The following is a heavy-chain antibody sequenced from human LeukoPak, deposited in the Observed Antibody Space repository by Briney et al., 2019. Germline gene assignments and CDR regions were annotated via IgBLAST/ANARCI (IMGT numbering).Heavy chain of an antibody. J-gene: IGHJ4*02. D-gene: IGHD6-19*01. CDR1: GFTFSDEY. CDR2: ISNSGSYA. V-gene: IGHV3-11*03. CDR3: ARSRGAGPGAYFDY. Sequence: GGSLRLSCAASGFTFSDEYMSWIRQAPGKGLEWVSYISNSGSYANYADSVKGRFTISRDNAKNSLFLQMNSLRAEDTAVYYCARSRGAGPGAYFDYWGQGTLVTVSS.